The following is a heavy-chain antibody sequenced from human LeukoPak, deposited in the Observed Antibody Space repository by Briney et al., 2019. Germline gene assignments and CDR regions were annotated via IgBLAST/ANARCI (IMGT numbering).Heavy chain of an antibody. D-gene: IGHD3-10*01. J-gene: IGHJ4*02. Sequence: SVTVSCTASGGTFTIYAISWVRQAPGQGLEWMGGIIPIFGTANYAQKFQGRVTITTDESTSTAYMELSSLRSEDTAVYYCATGSSRWFGELSCYWGQGTLVTVSS. CDR2: IIPIFGTA. CDR1: GGTFTIYA. V-gene: IGHV1-69*05. CDR3: ATGSSRWFGELSCY.